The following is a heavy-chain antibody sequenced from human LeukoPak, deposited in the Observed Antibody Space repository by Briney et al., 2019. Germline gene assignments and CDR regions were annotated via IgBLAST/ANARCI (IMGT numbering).Heavy chain of an antibody. V-gene: IGHV3-33*01. CDR2: IWYDGSNK. CDR3: ARGHHLQEWTHFDY. CDR1: GFTFSSYG. J-gene: IGHJ4*02. Sequence: PGRSLRLSCAASGFTFSSYGMHWVRQAPGKGLEWVAVIWYDGSNKYYADSVKGRFTIYRENSKNTLYLQMHSLRAEDTAVYYCARGHHLQEWTHFDYWGQGTLVTVSS. D-gene: IGHD1-14*01.